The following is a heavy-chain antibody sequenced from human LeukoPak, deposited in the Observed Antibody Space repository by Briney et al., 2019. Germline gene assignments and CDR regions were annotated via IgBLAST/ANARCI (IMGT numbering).Heavy chain of an antibody. Sequence: GRSLRLSCAASGFTFSSYGMHWVRQAPGKGLEWVSAISGSGGSTYYADSVKGRFTISRDNSKNTLYLQMNSLRAEDTAVYYCAKDLAELPSDYFDYWGQGTLVTVSS. CDR1: GFTFSSYG. CDR2: ISGSGGST. D-gene: IGHD1-1*01. CDR3: AKDLAELPSDYFDY. V-gene: IGHV3-23*01. J-gene: IGHJ4*02.